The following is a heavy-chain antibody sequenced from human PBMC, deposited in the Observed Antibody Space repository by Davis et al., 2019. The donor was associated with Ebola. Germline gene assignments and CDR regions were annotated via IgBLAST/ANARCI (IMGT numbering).Heavy chain of an antibody. CDR1: GYTFTGCY. Sequence: ASVKVSCKASGYTFTGCYVHWVRQAPGQGLEWMGRINPNSGVTNYAQKFQGRVTMSRDTSINTAYMELSGLRSDDTAFYYCARETYSGNFYYFDYWGQGTLVTVSS. J-gene: IGHJ4*02. V-gene: IGHV1-2*06. D-gene: IGHD1-26*01. CDR3: ARETYSGNFYYFDY. CDR2: INPNSGVT.